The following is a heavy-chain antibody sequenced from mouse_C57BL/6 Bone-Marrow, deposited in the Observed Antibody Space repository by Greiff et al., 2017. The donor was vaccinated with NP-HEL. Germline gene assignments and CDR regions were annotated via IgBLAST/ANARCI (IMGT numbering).Heavy chain of an antibody. CDR1: GFTFSDYG. Sequence: EVQGVESGGGLVQPGGSLKLSCAASGFTFSDYGMAWVRQAPRKGPEWVAFISNLAYSIYYADTVTGRFTISRENAKNTLYLEMSSLRSEDTAMYYCARHPYYSNYYYYAMDYWGQGTSVTVSS. J-gene: IGHJ4*01. CDR3: ARHPYYSNYYYYAMDY. V-gene: IGHV5-15*01. CDR2: ISNLAYSI. D-gene: IGHD2-5*01.